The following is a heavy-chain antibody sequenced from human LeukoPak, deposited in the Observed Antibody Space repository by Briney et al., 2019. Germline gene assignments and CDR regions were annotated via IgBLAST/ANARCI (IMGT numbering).Heavy chain of an antibody. Sequence: PSETLSLTCTVSGGSISSYYWSWIRQPPGKGLEWIGYIYYSGSTNYNPSLKSRVTISVDTSKNQFSLKLSSVTAADTAVYYCARDLGDYGDYVALGYWGQGTLVTVSS. D-gene: IGHD4-17*01. V-gene: IGHV4-59*01. CDR3: ARDLGDYGDYVALGY. CDR2: IYYSGST. J-gene: IGHJ4*02. CDR1: GGSISSYY.